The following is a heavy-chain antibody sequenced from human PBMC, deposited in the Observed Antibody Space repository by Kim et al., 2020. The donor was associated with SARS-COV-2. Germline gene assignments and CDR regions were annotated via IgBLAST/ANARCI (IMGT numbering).Heavy chain of an antibody. CDR3: ARRAGVCVGTYYFDY. V-gene: IGHV3-74*01. D-gene: IGHD2-21*01. J-gene: IGHJ4*02. Sequence: GGSLRLSCAASGFTFSSYWMHWVRQAPGKGLVWVSRIYSDGSGTSYADSVKGRFTISRENAKNTLYLQMNSLRAEDTALYYCARRAGVCVGTYYFDYWGQGTLVTVSS. CDR2: IYSDGSGT. CDR1: GFTFSSYW.